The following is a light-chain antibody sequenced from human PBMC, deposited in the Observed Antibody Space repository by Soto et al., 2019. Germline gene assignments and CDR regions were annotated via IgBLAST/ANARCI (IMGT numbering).Light chain of an antibody. CDR3: HQYGTSPPYT. CDR1: QSVTSDY. V-gene: IGKV3-20*01. J-gene: IGKJ2*01. CDR2: GAS. Sequence: EIVLTQSPGTLSLSPGDRVTLSCRASQSVTSDYLAWYQQTPGQDPRLLLYGASSRATGIPDRFSGSGSGTDFTLTISRLEPEDSAVYYCHQYGTSPPYTFGQGTKLEIK.